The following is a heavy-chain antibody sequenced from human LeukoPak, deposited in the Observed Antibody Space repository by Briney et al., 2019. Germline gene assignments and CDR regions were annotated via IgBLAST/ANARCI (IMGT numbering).Heavy chain of an antibody. D-gene: IGHD3-9*01. CDR2: TYYRSKWYS. CDR3: ARDRNVMTGYYSDAFDI. Sequence: SQTLALTCAISGDSISSNSAAWNWIRQSPSRGLEWVGRTYYRSKWYSDYAFSVKSRITINPDTSRNQFSLQLSSVTPEDTAVYYCARDRNVMTGYYSDAFDIWGQGTMVTVSS. J-gene: IGHJ3*02. V-gene: IGHV6-1*01. CDR1: GDSISSNSAA.